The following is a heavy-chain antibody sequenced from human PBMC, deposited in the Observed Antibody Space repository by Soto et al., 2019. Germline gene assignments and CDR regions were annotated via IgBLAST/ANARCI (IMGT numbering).Heavy chain of an antibody. Sequence: EVQLVESGGGLVQPGGSLRLSCAASGFTVSTNYMSWVRQAPGKGLEWVSVIYSDDSTYYADSVKGRFTTSRDNSKNALYLQMNSLRVEDTAVYYCARVPPDDYWGQGTLVTVSS. J-gene: IGHJ4*02. V-gene: IGHV3-66*01. CDR3: ARVPPDDY. CDR1: GFTVSTNY. CDR2: IYSDDST.